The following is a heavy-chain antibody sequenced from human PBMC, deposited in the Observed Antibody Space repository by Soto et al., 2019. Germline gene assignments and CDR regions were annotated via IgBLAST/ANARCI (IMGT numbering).Heavy chain of an antibody. CDR2: ISANGQGI. V-gene: IGHV3-23*01. CDR1: VFTFSSYA. CDR3: AKDRNYPRDYLHY. J-gene: IGHJ4*02. D-gene: IGHD1-7*01. Sequence: EVQLLESGGGLVQPGGSLRLSCAASVFTFSSYALSWVRQAPGKGLEWVSAISANGQGIYYADSVRGRFTISRDNSKNTIFLHMDSLRAEDTAVYYCAKDRNYPRDYLHYWGQGTLVTVSS.